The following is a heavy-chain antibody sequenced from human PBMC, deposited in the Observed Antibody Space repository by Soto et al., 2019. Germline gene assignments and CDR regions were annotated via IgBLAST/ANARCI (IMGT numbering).Heavy chain of an antibody. Sequence: QEQLVESGGGVVQPGRSLRLSCAASGFTFSHYAMHWVRQAPGKGLQWVSSISFDGRNKYYVDSVKGRFTISRDNSKNRLFLEVDSLRVEDTAVYYCAKERRVGNFYKLGFDYWGQGTLVTVSS. V-gene: IGHV3-30*04. CDR3: AKERRVGNFYKLGFDY. CDR2: ISFDGRNK. D-gene: IGHD1-26*01. CDR1: GFTFSHYA. J-gene: IGHJ4*02.